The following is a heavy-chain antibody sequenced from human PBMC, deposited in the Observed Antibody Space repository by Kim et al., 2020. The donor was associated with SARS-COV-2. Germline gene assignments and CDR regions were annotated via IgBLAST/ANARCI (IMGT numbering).Heavy chain of an antibody. J-gene: IGHJ4*02. Sequence: SETLSLTCTVSGGSISSSSYYWGWIRQPPGKGLDWIGSIYYSGSTYYNPSLKSRVTISVDTSKNQFSLKLSSVTAADTAVYYCARGEYSSGWLDYWGQGTLVTVSS. CDR3: ARGEYSSGWLDY. D-gene: IGHD6-19*01. CDR1: GGSISSSSYY. V-gene: IGHV4-39*01. CDR2: IYYSGST.